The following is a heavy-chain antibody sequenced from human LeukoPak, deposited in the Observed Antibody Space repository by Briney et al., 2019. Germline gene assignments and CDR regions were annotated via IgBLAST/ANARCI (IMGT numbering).Heavy chain of an antibody. CDR1: GFTFSSYW. J-gene: IGHJ4*02. CDR2: IKQDGSEK. CDR3: AGDGDGYTTRSGH. Sequence: SGGSLRLSCAAAGFTFSSYWMSWVRQAPGKGLDWVANIKQDGSEKYYVDSVKGRFTISRDNAKNSLYLQMNSLRAEDTAVYYCAGDGDGYTTRSGHWGQGTLVTVSS. D-gene: IGHD5-24*01. V-gene: IGHV3-7*01.